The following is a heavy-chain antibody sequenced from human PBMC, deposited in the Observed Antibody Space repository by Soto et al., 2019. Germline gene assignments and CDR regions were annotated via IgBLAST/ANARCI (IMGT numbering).Heavy chain of an antibody. V-gene: IGHV4-4*07. CDR3: ARGGTSYLDS. D-gene: IGHD3-16*01. CDR1: RACISSFY. J-gene: IGHJ4*02. CDR2: LYTRGTT. Sequence: SETLSLTCSVSRACISSFYWSWIRQSAGKGLEWIGRLYTRGTTDYNPSLKSRVTMSIDTSKNRVSLSLTSVTAADTAVYYCARGGTSYLDSCRQGIVGTLSS.